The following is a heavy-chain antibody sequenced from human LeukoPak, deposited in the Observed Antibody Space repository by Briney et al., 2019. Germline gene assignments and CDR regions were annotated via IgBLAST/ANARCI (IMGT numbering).Heavy chain of an antibody. J-gene: IGHJ4*02. CDR2: ISYDGSNK. D-gene: IGHD6-19*01. Sequence: GRSLRLSCAASGFTFSSYGMHWVRQAPGKGLEWVAVISYDGSNKYYADSVKGRFTISRDNSKNTLYLQMNSLRAEDTAVYYCANAGQSPHIAVAGTAAYWGQGTLVTVSS. CDR3: ANAGQSPHIAVAGTAAY. V-gene: IGHV3-30*18. CDR1: GFTFSSYG.